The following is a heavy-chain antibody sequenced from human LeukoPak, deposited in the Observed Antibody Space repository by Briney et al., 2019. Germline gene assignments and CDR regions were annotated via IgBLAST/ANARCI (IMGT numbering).Heavy chain of an antibody. CDR1: GGSISNYY. Sequence: PSETLSLTCTVSGGSISNYYWTWIRQPPGKGLEWMGYISGSGSTNYNPSLKSRVTISVDTSKYQISLKLTSVTAADTAVYYCARRHYYFYYMDVWGKGTTVTVSS. J-gene: IGHJ6*03. V-gene: IGHV4-4*09. CDR2: ISGSGST. CDR3: ARRHYYFYYMDV.